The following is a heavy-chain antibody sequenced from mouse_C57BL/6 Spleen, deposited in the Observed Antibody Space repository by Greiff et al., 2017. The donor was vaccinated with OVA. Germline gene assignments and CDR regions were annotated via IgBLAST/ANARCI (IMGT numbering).Heavy chain of an antibody. Sequence: QVQLQQSGAELARPGASVKLSCKASGYTFTSYGISWVKQRTGQGLEWIGEIYPRSGNTYYNEKFKGKATLTADKSSSTAYMELRSLTSEDSAVYFCARITTVDAMDYWGQGTSVTVSS. J-gene: IGHJ4*01. CDR1: GYTFTSYG. D-gene: IGHD1-1*01. CDR2: IYPRSGNT. V-gene: IGHV1-81*01. CDR3: ARITTVDAMDY.